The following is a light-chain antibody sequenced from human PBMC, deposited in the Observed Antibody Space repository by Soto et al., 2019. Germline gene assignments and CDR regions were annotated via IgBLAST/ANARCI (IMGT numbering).Light chain of an antibody. Sequence: EIVLTQSPGTLSLSPGERATLSCRASQSVTSSYLAWYQQKPGQAPRLLIYGASSRATGIPDRFSGSGSGIDFTLTISRLEPEDFAVYYCQQYGNSPLTFGGGTKVEIK. CDR2: GAS. CDR3: QQYGNSPLT. CDR1: QSVTSSY. V-gene: IGKV3-20*01. J-gene: IGKJ4*01.